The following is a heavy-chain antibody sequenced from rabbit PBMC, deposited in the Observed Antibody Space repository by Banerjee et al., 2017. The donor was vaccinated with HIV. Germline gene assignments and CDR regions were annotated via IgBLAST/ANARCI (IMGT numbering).Heavy chain of an antibody. CDR2: INGITGKA. CDR3: ARDTGSSFSSYGMDL. Sequence: QERLVESGGGLVKPEGSLTLTCTASGFSFSDKVVMCWVRQAPGKGLEWIACINGITGKAVYASWAKGRFTFSKTSSTTVTLQMTSLTVADTATYFCARDTGSSFSSYGMDLRGPGTLVTVS. J-gene: IGHJ6*01. D-gene: IGHD8-1*01. CDR1: GFSFSDKVV. V-gene: IGHV1S45*01.